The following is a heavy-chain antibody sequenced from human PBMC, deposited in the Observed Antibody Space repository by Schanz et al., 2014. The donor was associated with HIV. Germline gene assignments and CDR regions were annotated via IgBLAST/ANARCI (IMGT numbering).Heavy chain of an antibody. CDR1: GFTFGDYG. CDR3: ARDPEWAGSGYFDY. J-gene: IGHJ4*02. CDR2: IWYDGGNK. Sequence: QEQLVESGGGVVQPGKSLRLSCAASGFTFGDYGMHWVRQAPGKGLEWVAVIWYDGGNKKYADSVKGRFTISRDNSKNTLYLQMNSLRVEDTAVYYCARDPEWAGSGYFDYWGQGTLVTVSS. D-gene: IGHD3-22*01. V-gene: IGHV3-33*01.